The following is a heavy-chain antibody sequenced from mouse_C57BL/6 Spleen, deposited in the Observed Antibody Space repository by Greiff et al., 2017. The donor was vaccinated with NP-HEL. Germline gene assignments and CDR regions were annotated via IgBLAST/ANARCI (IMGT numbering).Heavy chain of an antibody. CDR1: GYTFTSYW. V-gene: IGHV1-74*01. J-gene: IGHJ4*01. D-gene: IGHD2-3*01. Sequence: QVQLNQSGAELVKPVSSVPFSLHASGYTFTSYWMHWVKQRPGQGLEWIGRIHPSDSDTHDNQKFKGKATLTVDKSSSTAYMQLSSLTSEDSAVYYCAIRGDGYYAAMDYWGQGTSVTVSS. CDR2: IHPSDSDT. CDR3: AIRGDGYYAAMDY.